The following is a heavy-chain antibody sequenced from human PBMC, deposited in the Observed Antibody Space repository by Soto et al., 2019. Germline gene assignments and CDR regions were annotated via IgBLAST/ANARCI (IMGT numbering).Heavy chain of an antibody. Sequence: ASVKVSCKASGYTFTGYYMHWVRQAPGQGLEWMGWINPNSGGTNCAQKFQGRVTMTRDTSISTAYMELSRLRSDDTAVYYCAVGGSGWYYFDYWGQGTLVTVSS. CDR2: INPNSGGT. J-gene: IGHJ4*02. V-gene: IGHV1-2*02. CDR3: AVGGSGWYYFDY. CDR1: GYTFTGYY. D-gene: IGHD6-19*01.